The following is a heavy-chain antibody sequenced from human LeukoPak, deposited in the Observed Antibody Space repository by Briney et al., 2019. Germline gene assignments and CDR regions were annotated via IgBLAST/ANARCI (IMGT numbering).Heavy chain of an antibody. CDR2: ISAYNGNT. CDR3: ARDRSLGIAARPIDY. D-gene: IGHD6-6*01. CDR1: GYTFTSYG. V-gene: IGHV1-18*01. Sequence: ASVKVSCKASGYTFTSYGISWVRQAPGQGLEWMGWISAYNGNTNYAQKLQGRVTMTTDTSTSTAYMELRSLRSDDTAVYYCARDRSLGIAARPIDYWGQGNLVTVSS. J-gene: IGHJ4*02.